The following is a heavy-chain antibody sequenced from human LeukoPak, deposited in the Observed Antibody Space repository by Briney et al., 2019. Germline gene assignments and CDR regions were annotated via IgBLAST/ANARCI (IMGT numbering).Heavy chain of an antibody. J-gene: IGHJ6*03. CDR2: ITTSGGTT. CDR3: AKDRSMVRGVIRYYYYYMDV. Sequence: PGGSLRLSCAASGFTFNSYAMSWVRQAPGKGLEWVSAITTSGGTTYYADSVKGRFTISRDDSKNTLYLQMNSLRAEDTAVYYCAKDRSMVRGVIRYYYYYMDVWGEGTTVTVSS. V-gene: IGHV3-23*01. CDR1: GFTFNSYA. D-gene: IGHD3-10*01.